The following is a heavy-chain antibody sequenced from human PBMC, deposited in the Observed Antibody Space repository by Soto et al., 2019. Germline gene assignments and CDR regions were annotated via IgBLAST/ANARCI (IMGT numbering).Heavy chain of an antibody. CDR2: ISWGSGSI. Sequence: SLILSCAASGFTFDDYAMHLVRQAPGKGLEWVSGISWGSGSIDYADSVKGRFTISRDNAKNSLYLQMNSLRAEDTALYYCAKDAAYYFDYWGQGTLVTVSS. CDR3: AKDAAYYFDY. J-gene: IGHJ4*02. CDR1: GFTFDDYA. V-gene: IGHV3-9*01. D-gene: IGHD6-25*01.